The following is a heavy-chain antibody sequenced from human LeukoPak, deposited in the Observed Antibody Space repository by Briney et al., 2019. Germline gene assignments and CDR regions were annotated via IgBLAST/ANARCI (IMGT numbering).Heavy chain of an antibody. Sequence: GGSLSLSCAASGFTFSSYGMHWVRQAPGKGLEWVAVIWYDGSNKYYADSVKGRFTISRDNSKNTLYLQMNSLRAEDTAVYYCARAGYCSSTSCFYYYGMDVWGQGTTVTVSS. CDR3: ARAGYCSSTSCFYYYGMDV. D-gene: IGHD2-2*01. J-gene: IGHJ6*02. V-gene: IGHV3-33*01. CDR1: GFTFSSYG. CDR2: IWYDGSNK.